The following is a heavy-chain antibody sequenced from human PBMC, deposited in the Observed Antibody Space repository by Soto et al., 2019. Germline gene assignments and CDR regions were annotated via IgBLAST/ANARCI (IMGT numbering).Heavy chain of an antibody. CDR1: GYSFTSYW. CDR3: ARVGHSGYDAFHYYYYGMDV. V-gene: IGHV5-51*01. D-gene: IGHD5-12*01. CDR2: IYPGDSDT. Sequence: GESLKISCKGSGYSFTSYWIGWVRQMPGKGLEWMGIIYPGDSDTRYSPSFQGQVTISADKSISTAYLQWSSLKASDTAMYYCARVGHSGYDAFHYYYYGMDVWGQGTTVTVSS. J-gene: IGHJ6*02.